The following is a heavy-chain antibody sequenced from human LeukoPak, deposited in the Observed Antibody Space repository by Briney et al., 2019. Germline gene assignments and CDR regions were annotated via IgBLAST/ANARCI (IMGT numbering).Heavy chain of an antibody. CDR1: GGSISSYY. V-gene: IGHV4-59*01. D-gene: IGHD5-18*01. CDR2: IYYSGST. CDR3: ARVKDTAMVRSPEQDAFDI. Sequence: KSSETLSLTCTVSGGSISSYYWSWIRQPPGKGLEWIGYIYYSGSTNYNPSLKSRVTISVDTSKNQFSLKLSSVTAADTAVYYCARVKDTAMVRSPEQDAFDIWGQGTMVTVSS. J-gene: IGHJ3*02.